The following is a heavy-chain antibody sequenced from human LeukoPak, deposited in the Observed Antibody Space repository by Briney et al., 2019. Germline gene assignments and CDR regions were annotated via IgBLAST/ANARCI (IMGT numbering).Heavy chain of an antibody. CDR3: ARDQSVPAVNDAFDI. CDR1: GGSIDPYY. V-gene: IGHV4-59*12. J-gene: IGHJ3*02. Sequence: SETLSLTCIVSGGSIDPYYWSWIRQPPGKGLEWIGYIYYRGFTNFNPSLKSRVTMSVDTSKNQFPLKLSSVTAADTAVYYCARDQSVPAVNDAFDIWGQGTMVTVSS. CDR2: IYYRGFT. D-gene: IGHD2-2*01.